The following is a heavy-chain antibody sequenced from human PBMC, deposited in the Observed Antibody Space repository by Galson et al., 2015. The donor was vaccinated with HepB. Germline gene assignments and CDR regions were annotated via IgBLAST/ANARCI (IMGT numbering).Heavy chain of an antibody. V-gene: IGHV3-9*01. J-gene: IGHJ4*02. D-gene: IGHD3-3*01. Sequence: SLRLSCAASGFTFDDYAMHWVRQAPGKGLEWVSGISWNSGSIGYADSVKGRFTIPRDNAKNSLYLQMNSLRAEDTALYYCAKAEWRDQYFDYWGQGTLVTVSS. CDR3: AKAEWRDQYFDY. CDR1: GFTFDDYA. CDR2: ISWNSGSI.